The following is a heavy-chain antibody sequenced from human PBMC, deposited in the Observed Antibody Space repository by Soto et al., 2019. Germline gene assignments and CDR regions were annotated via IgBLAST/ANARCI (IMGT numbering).Heavy chain of an antibody. Sequence: PETLSVTCTVSGDSINNYYWSWIRQPPGKRLEWIGYIYYTGSTTYNPSLESRVTMSVDTSKNQFSLKLSSVNAADTAVYDCAKYRRKEEEGVKLDYLCRGTLV. J-gene: IGHJ4*02. CDR2: IYYTGST. D-gene: IGHD3-10*01. CDR3: AKYRRKEEEGVKLDY. V-gene: IGHV4-59*01. CDR1: GDSINNYY.